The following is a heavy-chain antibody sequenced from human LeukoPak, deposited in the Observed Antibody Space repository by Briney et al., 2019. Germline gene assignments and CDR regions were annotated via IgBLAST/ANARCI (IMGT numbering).Heavy chain of an antibody. CDR2: MNPNSGNT. Sequence: ASVKVSCKASGYTFTSYDINWVRQATGQGLEWMGWMNPNSGNTGYAQKFQGRVTITRNTSISTAYMELSSLRSEDTAVYYCARAGRWELPRYAFDIWGQGTMVTVSS. J-gene: IGHJ3*02. CDR3: ARAGRWELPRYAFDI. V-gene: IGHV1-8*03. CDR1: GYTFTSYD. D-gene: IGHD1-26*01.